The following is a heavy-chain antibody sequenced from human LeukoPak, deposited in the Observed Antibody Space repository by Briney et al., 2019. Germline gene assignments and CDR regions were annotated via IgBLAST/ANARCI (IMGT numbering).Heavy chain of an antibody. CDR1: VFTFSNYA. V-gene: IGHV3-30*01. CDR3: VRTECTGGSCYPNFDY. J-gene: IGHJ4*02. CDR2: ISDGGGNK. Sequence: PGGALRLSCVACVFTFSNYAMYLVPQAPRTGLGWVAVISDGGGNKHYADSVKGRFTLSRDNSKNSLYTQMNSLRPENTAVYYCVRTECTGGSCYPNFDYWGQGTLVTVSS. D-gene: IGHD2-15*01.